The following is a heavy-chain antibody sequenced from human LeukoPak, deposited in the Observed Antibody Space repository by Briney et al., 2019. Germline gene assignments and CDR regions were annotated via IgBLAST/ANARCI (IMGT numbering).Heavy chain of an antibody. V-gene: IGHV1-18*01. CDR3: ARVEDSNGYYGATGLDY. Sequence: ASVKVSRKASGYTFTSYGISWVRQAPGQGLEWMGWISAYNGNTNYAQKLQGRVTMTTDTSTSTAYMELRSLRSDDTAVYYCARVEDSNGYYGATGLDYWGQGTLVTVSS. D-gene: IGHD3-22*01. CDR2: ISAYNGNT. CDR1: GYTFTSYG. J-gene: IGHJ4*02.